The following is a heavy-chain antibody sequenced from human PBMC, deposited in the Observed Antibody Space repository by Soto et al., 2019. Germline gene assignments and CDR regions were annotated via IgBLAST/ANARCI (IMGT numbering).Heavy chain of an antibody. CDR2: IFYSGST. J-gene: IGHJ4*02. Sequence: QVQLQESGPGLVKPSQTLSLTCSVSGGSISSGDYYWSWVRQHPGKGLEWIGYIFYSGSTYYNPSLKSRVTLSVDTSKNQFSLKLSSVTVADTAVYYCARGGSGDIVVVAAIDYWGQGTLVTVSS. V-gene: IGHV4-31*03. CDR3: ARGGSGDIVVVAAIDY. D-gene: IGHD2-15*01. CDR1: GGSISSGDYY.